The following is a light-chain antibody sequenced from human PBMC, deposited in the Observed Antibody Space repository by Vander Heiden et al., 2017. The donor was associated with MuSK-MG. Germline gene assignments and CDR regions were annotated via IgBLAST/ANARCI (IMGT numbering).Light chain of an antibody. CDR2: AAS. Sequence: DIQFTQSPSFLSASVGDRVTITCRASEGIRSYLALYQQKPGKAPKLLIYAASTLQSGVPSRFSSSGSGTEFTLTISSLQPEDFATYYCQQLNSYAAITFGQGTRLEIK. V-gene: IGKV1-9*01. CDR3: QQLNSYAAIT. J-gene: IGKJ5*01. CDR1: EGIRSY.